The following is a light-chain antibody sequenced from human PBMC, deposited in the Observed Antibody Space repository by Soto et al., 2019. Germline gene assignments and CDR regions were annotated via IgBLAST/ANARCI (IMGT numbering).Light chain of an antibody. J-gene: IGKJ1*01. CDR2: AAS. CDR1: QSISSY. V-gene: IGKV1-39*01. CDR3: QQNYNTPWT. Sequence: DILMTQSPSSLSSSVGERVTITCRASQSISSYLNWYQQKPGNAPKLLIYAASSLQSGVPSRFSGSGSGTDFTLTISSLQPEDFATYYCQQNYNTPWTFGQGTKVEIK.